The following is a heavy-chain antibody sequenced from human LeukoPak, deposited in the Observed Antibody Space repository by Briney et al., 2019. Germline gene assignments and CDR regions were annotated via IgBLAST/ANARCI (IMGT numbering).Heavy chain of an antibody. CDR1: GFTFSSYA. D-gene: IGHD1-26*01. Sequence: PGGSLRLSCAASGFTFSSYAMHWVRQAPGKGLEWVAVISYDGSNKYYADSVKGRFTISRDNSKNTLYLQMNSLRAEDTAVYYCARDGGSGSYGDYYFDYWGQGTLVTVSS. CDR2: ISYDGSNK. V-gene: IGHV3-30-3*01. J-gene: IGHJ4*02. CDR3: ARDGGSGSYGDYYFDY.